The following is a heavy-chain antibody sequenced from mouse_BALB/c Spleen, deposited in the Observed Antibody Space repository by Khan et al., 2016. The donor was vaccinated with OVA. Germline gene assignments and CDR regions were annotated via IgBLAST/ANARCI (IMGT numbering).Heavy chain of an antibody. CDR1: GFSLTNYS. Sequence: QVQLKESGPGLVQPSQSLSITCTVSGFSLTNYSVHWVRQSPGKGLEWLGVIWSAGSTDYNAAFISRLTIRKHNSRSQVFFKMNSLQPNDTAIYYCARRGYDYGRGALFAYWGQGTLVTVSA. CDR3: ARRGYDYGRGALFAY. J-gene: IGHJ3*01. V-gene: IGHV2-2*02. D-gene: IGHD2-4*01. CDR2: IWSAGST.